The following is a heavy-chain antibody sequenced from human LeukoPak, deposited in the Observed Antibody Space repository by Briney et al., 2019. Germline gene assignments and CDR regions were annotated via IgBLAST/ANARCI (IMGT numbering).Heavy chain of an antibody. CDR2: MNPNSGNT. Sequence: ASVKVSCKASGYTFTSYDINWVRQATGQGLEWMGWMNPNSGNTGYAQKFQGRVTMTRNTSISTAYVELSSLRSEDTAVYYCARAPRGYSYGIYYYYGMDVWGQGTTVTVSS. J-gene: IGHJ6*02. CDR3: ARAPRGYSYGIYYYYGMDV. D-gene: IGHD5-18*01. CDR1: GYTFTSYD. V-gene: IGHV1-8*01.